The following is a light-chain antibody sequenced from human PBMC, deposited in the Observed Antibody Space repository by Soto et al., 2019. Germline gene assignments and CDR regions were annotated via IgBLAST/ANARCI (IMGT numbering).Light chain of an antibody. V-gene: IGKV3-11*01. CDR1: QSVYSY. Sequence: EIVLTQSPATLSLSPGERATLSCRASQSVYSYLAWYQQKPGQAPRLLIYDASNRAAGIPARFSGSGSGTDFTLTISSLEPEDFAIYYCQQRHNWPPLTFGGGTKVEIK. CDR2: DAS. CDR3: QQRHNWPPLT. J-gene: IGKJ4*01.